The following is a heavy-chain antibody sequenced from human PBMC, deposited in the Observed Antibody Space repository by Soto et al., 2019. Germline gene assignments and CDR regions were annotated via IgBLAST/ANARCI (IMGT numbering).Heavy chain of an antibody. Sequence: GESLKISCAASGFTFSSYAMSWVRQAPGKGLEWVSSISSSSSYIYYADSVKGRFTISRDNAKNSLYLQMNSLRAEDTAVYYCASHSSSWYLFSADTNWGQGTLVTVSS. D-gene: IGHD6-13*01. V-gene: IGHV3-21*01. CDR2: ISSSSSYI. CDR3: ASHSSSWYLFSADTN. J-gene: IGHJ4*02. CDR1: GFTFSSYA.